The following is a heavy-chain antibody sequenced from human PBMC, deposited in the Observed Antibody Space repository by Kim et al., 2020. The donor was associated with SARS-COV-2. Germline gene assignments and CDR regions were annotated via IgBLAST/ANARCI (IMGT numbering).Heavy chain of an antibody. CDR2: IIPILGIA. CDR3: ARDLRYSSGSSFDY. J-gene: IGHJ4*02. V-gene: IGHV1-69*04. CDR1: GGTFSSYA. D-gene: IGHD6-19*01. Sequence: SVKVSCKASGGTFSSYAISWVRQAPGQGLEWMGRIIPILGIANYAQKFQGRVTITADKSTSTAYMELSSLRSEDTAVYYCARDLRYSSGSSFDYWGQGTLVTVSS.